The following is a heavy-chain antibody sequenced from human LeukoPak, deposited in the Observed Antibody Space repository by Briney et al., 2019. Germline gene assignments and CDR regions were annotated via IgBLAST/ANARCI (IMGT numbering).Heavy chain of an antibody. V-gene: IGHV3-7*01. CDR3: ARRLGIPGP. J-gene: IGHJ5*02. Sequence: GGSRRLSCAASGFTFNTYSMDWVRQAPGKGLEWVASITQDISEKYYVDSVKGRFTISRDNAKNSLYLQMNSLRAEDTAVYYCARRLGIPGPWGQGTLVTVSS. D-gene: IGHD6-19*01. CDR2: ITQDISEK. CDR1: GFTFNTYS.